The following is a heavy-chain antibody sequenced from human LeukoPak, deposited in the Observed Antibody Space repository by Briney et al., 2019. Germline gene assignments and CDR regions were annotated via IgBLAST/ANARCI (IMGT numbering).Heavy chain of an antibody. V-gene: IGHV4-59*01. Sequence: SETLSPTCTVSGGSISSYYWSWIRQPPGKGLEWIGYIYYRGSANYNPSLKSRVTISVDPSKNQFSLKLSSVTAADTAVYYCARAGGYYASGSYLGYWGQGTLVTVSS. CDR3: ARAGGYYASGSYLGY. J-gene: IGHJ4*02. CDR1: GGSISSYY. D-gene: IGHD3-10*01. CDR2: IYYRGSA.